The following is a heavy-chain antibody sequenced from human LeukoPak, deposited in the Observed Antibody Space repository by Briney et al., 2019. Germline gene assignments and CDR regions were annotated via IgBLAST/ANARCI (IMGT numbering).Heavy chain of an antibody. Sequence: GGSLRLSCTGSGFTFDDYPLNWVRQAPGKGLEWVGVIRSIASGGTTEYAASVKGRFTISRDDSKSIAYLQMNSLKTEDTAVYYCTRDQEYGDPLWGQGTLVTVSS. J-gene: IGHJ4*02. D-gene: IGHD4-17*01. V-gene: IGHV3-49*04. CDR1: GFTFDDYP. CDR3: TRDQEYGDPL. CDR2: IRSIASGGTT.